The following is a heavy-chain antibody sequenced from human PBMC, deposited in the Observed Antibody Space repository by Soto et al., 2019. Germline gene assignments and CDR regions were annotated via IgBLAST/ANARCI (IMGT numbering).Heavy chain of an antibody. CDR2: INPSGGST. V-gene: IGHV1-46*01. D-gene: IGHD3-3*01. Sequence: QVQLVQSGAEVKKPGASVKVSCKASGYTFTSYYMHWVRQAPGQGLEWMGIINPSGGSTSYAQKFQGGVTMTMDTSTSTVYMEMGSLRSEDTAVDFCGPLWSGYYSDYWGQGTLVTVSS. J-gene: IGHJ4*02. CDR3: GPLWSGYYSDY. CDR1: GYTFTSYY.